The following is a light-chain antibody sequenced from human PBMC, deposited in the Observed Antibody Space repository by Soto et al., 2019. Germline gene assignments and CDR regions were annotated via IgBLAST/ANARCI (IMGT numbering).Light chain of an antibody. Sequence: EIVLTQSPGTLSLSPGERATLSCRASQSVSSTYLAWYQQNPGQAPRLLIYGASSRATGIPDRFSGSGSGKDFTLTISRLEPEDCAVYFCQQYGSSSYTFGQGTKLEIK. J-gene: IGKJ2*01. CDR2: GAS. CDR1: QSVSSTY. CDR3: QQYGSSSYT. V-gene: IGKV3-20*01.